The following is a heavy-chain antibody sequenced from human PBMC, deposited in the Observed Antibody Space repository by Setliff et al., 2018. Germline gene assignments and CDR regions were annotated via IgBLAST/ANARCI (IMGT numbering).Heavy chain of an antibody. CDR1: GYTFTSYD. D-gene: IGHD3-10*01. V-gene: IGHV1-8*01. J-gene: IGHJ3*02. CDR2: MNPNSGNK. Sequence: GASVKVSCKTSGYTFTSYDINWVRQATGEGLEWMGWMNPNSGNKGYAQKFQGRVTMTRNTSISTAYMELSSLRAEDTAVYYCARVMGGGFGKSSPNHVFGIRGQGTMVTVSS. CDR3: ARVMGGGFGKSSPNHVFGI.